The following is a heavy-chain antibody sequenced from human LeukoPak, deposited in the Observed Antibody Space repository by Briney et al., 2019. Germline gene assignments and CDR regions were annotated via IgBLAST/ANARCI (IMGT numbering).Heavy chain of an antibody. CDR2: IKSKTDGGTT. CDR3: TTKIAARGSHLDY. Sequence: PGGSLRLSCAASGFTFSNAWMSWVRQAPGKGLEWVGRIKSKTDGGTTDYAAPVKGRFTISRDDSKNTLYLQMNSLKTEDTAVYYCTTKIAARGSHLDYWGQGTLVTVSS. D-gene: IGHD6-6*01. J-gene: IGHJ4*02. V-gene: IGHV3-15*01. CDR1: GFTFSNAW.